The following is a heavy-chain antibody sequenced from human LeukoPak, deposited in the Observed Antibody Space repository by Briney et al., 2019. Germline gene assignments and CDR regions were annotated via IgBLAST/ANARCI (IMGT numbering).Heavy chain of an antibody. D-gene: IGHD2-2*01. V-gene: IGHV1-69*13. Sequence: GASVKVSCKASGGTFSSYAISWVRQAPGQGLEWMGGIIPIFGTANYAQKFQGRVTITADESTSTAYMELSSLRSEDTAVYYCARGEQYQEGGDFQAAFDIWGQGTMVTVSS. CDR1: GGTFSSYA. CDR2: IIPIFGTA. CDR3: ARGEQYQEGGDFQAAFDI. J-gene: IGHJ3*02.